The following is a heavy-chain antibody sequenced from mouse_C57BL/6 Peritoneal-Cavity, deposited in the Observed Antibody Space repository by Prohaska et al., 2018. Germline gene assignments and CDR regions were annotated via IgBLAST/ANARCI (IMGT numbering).Heavy chain of an antibody. CDR2: IDPSDSYP. CDR3: ARGSTVDY. Sequence: QVQLQQPGAELVRPGTSVKLSCKASGYTFTSYWMHWVKQRPGQGLEWIGVIDPSDSYPNYNQKFTVRATLTVDTSSSTAYMQLSSLTSEDSAVYYCARGSTVDYWGQGTTLTVSS. CDR1: GYTFTSYW. D-gene: IGHD1-1*01. J-gene: IGHJ2*01. V-gene: IGHV1-59*01.